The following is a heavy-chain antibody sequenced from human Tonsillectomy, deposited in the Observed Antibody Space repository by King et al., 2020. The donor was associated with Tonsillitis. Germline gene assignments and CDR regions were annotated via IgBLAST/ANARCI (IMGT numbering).Heavy chain of an antibody. CDR3: AREVRVRGVDNWFDP. J-gene: IGHJ5*02. CDR2: IYSGGST. Sequence: VQLVESGGGLVQPGGSLRLSCAASGFTVSSNYMSWVRQALGKGLEWVSVIYSGGSTYYADSVKGRFTISRHNSKNTLYLQMNSLGVEDTAVYYCAREVRVRGVDNWFDPWGQGTLVTVSS. V-gene: IGHV3-53*04. D-gene: IGHD3-10*01. CDR1: GFTVSSNY.